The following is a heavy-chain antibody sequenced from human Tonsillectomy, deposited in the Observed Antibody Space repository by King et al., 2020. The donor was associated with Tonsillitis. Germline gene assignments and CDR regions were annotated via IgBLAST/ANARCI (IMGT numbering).Heavy chain of an antibody. Sequence: VQLVESGGGVVQPGRSLRLSCAASGFTFSIYGMHWVRQAPGKGLEWGAVLWYDGSNKYYANSVKGRFTISRDNSKNTLYLQMNSLRAEDTAVYYCARDSGSLDYWGQGTLVTVSS. J-gene: IGHJ4*02. D-gene: IGHD1-26*01. CDR2: LWYDGSNK. CDR1: GFTFSIYG. V-gene: IGHV3-33*01. CDR3: ARDSGSLDY.